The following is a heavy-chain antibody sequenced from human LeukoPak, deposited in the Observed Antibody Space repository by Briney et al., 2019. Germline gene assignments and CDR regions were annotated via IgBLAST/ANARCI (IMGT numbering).Heavy chain of an antibody. CDR3: ARPTAMATIQPYAY. V-gene: IGHV5-51*01. CDR1: GYNFITYW. J-gene: IGHJ4*02. CDR2: IYPADSDT. Sequence: GESLKISCKGSGYNFITYWIAWVRQMPGKGLEWMGIIYPADSDTRYSPSFQGQVTISADKSISTAYLQWSGLKASDTAMYYCARPTAMATIQPYAYWGQGTLVTVYS. D-gene: IGHD5-12*01.